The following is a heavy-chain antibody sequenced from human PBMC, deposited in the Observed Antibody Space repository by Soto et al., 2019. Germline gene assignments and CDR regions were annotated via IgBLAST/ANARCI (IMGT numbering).Heavy chain of an antibody. Sequence: QVQLQESGPGLVKPSQTLSLTCTVSGGSISSGGFYWSWIRQHPGKGLEWIGNIFYTGSVHYNPSLKSRLTISVDTSNNQFSLNLSSVTAADTAVYYCARDQGGVGRFFDFWGQGTLVTVSS. V-gene: IGHV4-31*03. CDR1: GGSISSGGFY. CDR2: IFYTGSV. J-gene: IGHJ4*02. D-gene: IGHD1-26*01. CDR3: ARDQGGVGRFFDF.